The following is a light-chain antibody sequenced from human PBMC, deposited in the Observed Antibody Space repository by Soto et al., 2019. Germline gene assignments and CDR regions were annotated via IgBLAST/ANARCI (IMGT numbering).Light chain of an antibody. CDR3: GTWDSSLSAVV. J-gene: IGLJ2*01. Sequence: QSVLTQPPSVSAAPGQKVSFSCSGSISNIGKNYVSWYHQLPGTAPKLLIYDNDKRPSGIPDRFSGTKSGTSATLGITGLQTGDEADYYCGTWDSSLSAVVFGGGTKVTVL. V-gene: IGLV1-51*01. CDR1: ISNIGKNY. CDR2: DND.